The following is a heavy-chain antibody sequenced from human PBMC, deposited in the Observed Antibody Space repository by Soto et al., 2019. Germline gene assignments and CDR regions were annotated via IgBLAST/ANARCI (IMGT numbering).Heavy chain of an antibody. CDR3: ATSYGSGSTHFDS. J-gene: IGHJ4*02. CDR1: GGTFNSYT. V-gene: IGHV1-69*02. Sequence: QVQLVQSGAEVKKPGSSVKVSCTASGGTFNSYTLNCVRQSPGQRLEWVGMVNPIVGMSSSASKFQGRVTMTADKSTSKAYMDLTGLKSEDTAVYYFATSYGSGSTHFDSWGQGTLVTVSS. D-gene: IGHD3-10*01. CDR2: VNPIVGMS.